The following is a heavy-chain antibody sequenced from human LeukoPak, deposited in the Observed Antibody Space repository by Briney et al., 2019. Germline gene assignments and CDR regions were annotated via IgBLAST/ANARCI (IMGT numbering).Heavy chain of an antibody. D-gene: IGHD6-19*01. CDR2: INHSGST. CDR3: ARGFRAVAVW. J-gene: IGHJ4*02. CDR1: GGSFSGYY. V-gene: IGHV4-34*01. Sequence: SETLSLTCAVYGGSFSGYYWSWIRQPPGKGLEWIGEINHSGSTNYNPSLKSRVTISVDTTKNQFCLKLSSVNAAETAMYYGARGFRAVAVWWGQGTLVTVSS.